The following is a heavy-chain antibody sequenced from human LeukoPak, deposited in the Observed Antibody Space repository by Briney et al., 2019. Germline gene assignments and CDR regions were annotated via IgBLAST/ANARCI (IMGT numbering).Heavy chain of an antibody. CDR3: ASSRNYYDSSGYLDY. Sequence: ASVKVSCKASGYTFTSYGISWVRRAPGQGLEWMGWISAYNGNTNYAQKLQGRVTMTTDTSTSTAYMELRSLRSDDTAVYYCASSRNYYDSSGYLDYWGQGTLVTVSS. V-gene: IGHV1-18*01. CDR2: ISAYNGNT. J-gene: IGHJ4*02. CDR1: GYTFTSYG. D-gene: IGHD3-22*01.